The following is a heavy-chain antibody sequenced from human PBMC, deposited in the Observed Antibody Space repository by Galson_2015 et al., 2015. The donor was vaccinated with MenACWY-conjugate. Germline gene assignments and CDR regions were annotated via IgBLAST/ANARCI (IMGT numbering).Heavy chain of an antibody. CDR1: GFTFSSNA. CDR3: AKDRRVDSSGYYYGWADY. Sequence: SLRLSCAASGFTFSSNAMSWVRQAPGKGLEWVSAITGSGGSTYYADSVKGRFTISRDNSKNTLYLQMNSLRAADTAVYYCAKDRRVDSSGYYYGWADYWGQGTLVTVSS. J-gene: IGHJ4*02. D-gene: IGHD3-22*01. V-gene: IGHV3-23*01. CDR2: ITGSGGST.